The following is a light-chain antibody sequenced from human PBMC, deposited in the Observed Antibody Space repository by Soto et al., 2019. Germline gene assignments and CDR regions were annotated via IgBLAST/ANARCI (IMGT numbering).Light chain of an antibody. CDR2: EVT. CDR3: SSYIPNGVM. Sequence: QSALTQPPSASGSPGQSVTISCTGTCSDVGDFNYVSWYRQSPTKAPDLIIYEVTNRPSGVSNRFSGSKSGNTASLTISGLQAEDEADYYCSSYIPNGVMFGGGTKVTVL. V-gene: IGLV2-8*01. CDR1: CSDVGDFNY. J-gene: IGLJ3*02.